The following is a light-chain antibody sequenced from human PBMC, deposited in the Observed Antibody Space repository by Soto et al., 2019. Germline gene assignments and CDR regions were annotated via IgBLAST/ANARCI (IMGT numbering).Light chain of an antibody. CDR3: HQSYRAPHT. Sequence: DIQMTPSPSSLSASVGDRVTITCRASQSINKYLHWYQQKPGKAPKLLIYTASSLESGVPSRFSGSGSETDFTLTISRLQPEDVASYFCHQSYRAPHTFGPGTKLEIK. J-gene: IGKJ2*01. CDR1: QSINKY. V-gene: IGKV1-39*01. CDR2: TAS.